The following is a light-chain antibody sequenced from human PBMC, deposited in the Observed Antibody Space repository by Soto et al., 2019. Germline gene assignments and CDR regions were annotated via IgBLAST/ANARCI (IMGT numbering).Light chain of an antibody. Sequence: EIVLTQSAGPLSLSPGERATLSCRASQSVSNKLAWYQQKPGQAPRLLIYLASTRATGIPARFSGSGSGTEFTLTISSLQSEDFAVYYCQQYNNWPPTTFGQGTRLEIK. J-gene: IGKJ5*01. CDR2: LAS. CDR3: QQYNNWPPTT. CDR1: QSVSNK. V-gene: IGKV3D-15*01.